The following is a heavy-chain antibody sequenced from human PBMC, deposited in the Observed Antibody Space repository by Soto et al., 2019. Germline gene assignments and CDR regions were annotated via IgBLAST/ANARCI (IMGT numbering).Heavy chain of an antibody. CDR3: AKCDGVEYSYGSGPYYNAYFDS. Sequence: QLLESGGHLVQPGGSLRLSCTASGFNFNTYAMAWVRQVPGKGLEWVSAISGRGVSTYYVDAVKGRFTISRDSSTNKVYLQMNSLRAEDTAIYFCAKCDGVEYSYGSGPYYNAYFDSWGQGILVTVSS. CDR2: ISGRGVST. V-gene: IGHV3-23*01. D-gene: IGHD3-10*01. CDR1: GFNFNTYA. J-gene: IGHJ4*02.